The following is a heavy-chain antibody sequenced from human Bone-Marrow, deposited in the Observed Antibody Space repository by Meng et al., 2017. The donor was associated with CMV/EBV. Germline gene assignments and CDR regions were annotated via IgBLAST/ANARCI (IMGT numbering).Heavy chain of an antibody. Sequence: ESLKIACAGSGFTFSSYWMSWVRQAPGKGLEWVANIKQDGSEKYYVDSVKGRFTIARDNAKNSLYLQMNSLRAEDTAVYYCAREGPILMGAAFDYWGQGTPVTVSS. J-gene: IGHJ4*02. V-gene: IGHV3-7*01. D-gene: IGHD1-26*01. CDR1: GFTFSSYW. CDR3: AREGPILMGAAFDY. CDR2: IKQDGSEK.